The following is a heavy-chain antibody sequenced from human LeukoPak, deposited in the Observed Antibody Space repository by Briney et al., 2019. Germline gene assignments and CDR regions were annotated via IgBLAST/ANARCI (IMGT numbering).Heavy chain of an antibody. CDR1: GFTFGDYA. V-gene: IGHV3-49*04. Sequence: GGSLRLSCTTSGFTFGDYAMSWVRQAPGKGLEWVGFIRSKTYGGTTEHAGSVKGRFTISRDDSKSIAYLQMNSLKTEDTAVYYCTQYGDNANLDYWGQGTLVTVSS. J-gene: IGHJ4*02. CDR3: TQYGDNANLDY. D-gene: IGHD4-17*01. CDR2: IRSKTYGGTT.